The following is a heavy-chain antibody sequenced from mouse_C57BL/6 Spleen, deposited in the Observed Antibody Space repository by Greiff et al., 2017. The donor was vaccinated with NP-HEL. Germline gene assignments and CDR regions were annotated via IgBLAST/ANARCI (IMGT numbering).Heavy chain of an antibody. CDR1: GFTFSSYG. Sequence: EVQLVESGGDLVKPGGSLKLSCAASGFTFSSYGMSWVRQTPDKRLEWVATISSGGSYTYYPDSVKGRFTISRDNAKHTLYLQMSSLKSEDTGMYYCARDGNYSFAYWGQGTLVTVSA. CDR3: ARDGNYSFAY. D-gene: IGHD2-1*01. J-gene: IGHJ3*01. CDR2: ISSGGSYT. V-gene: IGHV5-6*01.